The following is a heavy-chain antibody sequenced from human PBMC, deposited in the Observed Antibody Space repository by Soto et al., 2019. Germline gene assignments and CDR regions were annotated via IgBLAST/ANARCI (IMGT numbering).Heavy chain of an antibody. V-gene: IGHV4-31*03. CDR1: GGSISSGGYY. D-gene: IGHD6-13*01. Sequence: PSETLSLTCTVSGGSISSGGYYWSWIRQHPGKGLEWMGYSYYSGRSYYNPSLKSRVTISVDTSKNQVSLKLSSVTAADTAVYYCAGSVSTWRQLDYWGQGTLVTVSS. J-gene: IGHJ4*02. CDR3: AGSVSTWRQLDY. CDR2: SYYSGRS.